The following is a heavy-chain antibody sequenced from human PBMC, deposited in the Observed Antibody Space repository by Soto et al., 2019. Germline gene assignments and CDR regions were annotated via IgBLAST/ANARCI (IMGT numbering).Heavy chain of an antibody. CDR2: ISYDGSNK. CDR1: GFTFSSYG. J-gene: IGHJ3*02. V-gene: IGHV3-30*18. CDR3: AKDCSRISSGGSCYSGDAFDI. Sequence: GSLRLSCAASGFTFSSYGMHWVRQAPGKGLEWVAVISYDGSNKYYADSVKGRFTISRDNSKNTLYLQMNSLRAEDTAVYYCAKDCSRISSGGSCYSGDAFDIWGQGTMVTVSS. D-gene: IGHD2-15*01.